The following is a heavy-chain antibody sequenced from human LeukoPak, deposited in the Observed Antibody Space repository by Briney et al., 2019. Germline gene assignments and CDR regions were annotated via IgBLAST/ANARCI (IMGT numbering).Heavy chain of an antibody. CDR1: GGSISSYY. Sequence: SETLSLTCTVSGGSISSYYWSWIRQPAGKGLEGIGRIYTSGSTNYNPSLKSRVTMSVDTSKNQFSLKLSSVTAADTAVYYCARDVHSSGWYGNDYWGQGTLVTVSS. J-gene: IGHJ4*02. CDR2: IYTSGST. D-gene: IGHD6-19*01. CDR3: ARDVHSSGWYGNDY. V-gene: IGHV4-4*07.